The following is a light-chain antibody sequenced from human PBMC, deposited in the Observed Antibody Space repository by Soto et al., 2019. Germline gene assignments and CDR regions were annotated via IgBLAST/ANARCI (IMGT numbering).Light chain of an antibody. J-gene: IGKJ1*01. CDR2: KAS. Sequence: DIPMCQSPIALYSSLLQLVTITCRASQTISRWLAWYQQKPGKAPRLLIYKASSLESGVPSRFSGSASGTEFTLTISSLQPDDSATYYCQQYDSHWRTFGQGTKVDIK. V-gene: IGKV1-5*03. CDR1: QTISRW. CDR3: QQYDSHWRT.